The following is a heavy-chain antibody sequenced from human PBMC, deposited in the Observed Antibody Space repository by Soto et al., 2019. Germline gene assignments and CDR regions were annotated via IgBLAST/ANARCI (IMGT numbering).Heavy chain of an antibody. Sequence: QVQLDQWGAGLVKPSETLSLTCAVHGASFSGYYWSWIRQPPGKGLEWIGEINHSGTTNYNPSLKGRVTISVDTSKNEFSVRLSSVAAADTAVYYCAMYRYCSGGTCYPGYFHDWGQGTLVIVSS. V-gene: IGHV4-34*01. CDR2: INHSGTT. CDR3: AMYRYCSGGTCYPGYFHD. J-gene: IGHJ1*01. CDR1: GASFSGYY. D-gene: IGHD2-15*01.